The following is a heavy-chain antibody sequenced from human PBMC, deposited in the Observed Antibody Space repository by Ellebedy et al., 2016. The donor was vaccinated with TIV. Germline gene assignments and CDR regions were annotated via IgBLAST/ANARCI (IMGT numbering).Heavy chain of an antibody. D-gene: IGHD3-22*01. CDR3: ASISDYYDSSGYLHFDY. CDR1: GGSISSYY. Sequence: GSLRLSCTVSGGSISSYYWSWIRQSPGKGLEWIGHIHYGGISNYNPSLKSRVSISIDVFKDQFSLKVNSVSAADTAVYFCASISDYYDSSGYLHFDYWGQGIQVTVS. CDR2: IHYGGIS. J-gene: IGHJ4*02. V-gene: IGHV4-59*01.